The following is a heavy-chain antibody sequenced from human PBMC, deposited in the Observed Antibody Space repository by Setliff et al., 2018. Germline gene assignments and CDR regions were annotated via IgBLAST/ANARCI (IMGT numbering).Heavy chain of an antibody. Sequence: GGSLRLSCAGSGFTFNTYWMTWVRQAPGKGLEWVASITHDGSKTYILDSVKGRFTISRDNTKNSLYLQMNSLRAGDTAVYYCAKDQDYYGMDVWGQGTTVTVSS. CDR2: ITHDGSKT. V-gene: IGHV3-7*03. J-gene: IGHJ6*02. CDR3: AKDQDYYGMDV. CDR1: GFTFNTYW.